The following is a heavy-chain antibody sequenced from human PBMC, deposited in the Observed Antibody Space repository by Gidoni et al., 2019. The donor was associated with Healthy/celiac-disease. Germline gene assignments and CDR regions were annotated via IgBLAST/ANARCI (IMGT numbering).Heavy chain of an antibody. CDR2: IIPIFGTA. Sequence: QGQRMQSGAEVKKPGSSEKVTCKASGGTFSSYAISWVRQAPGQGLEWMGGIIPIFGTATYAQKFQGRVTITADESTSTAYMELSSLRSEDTAVYYCAKYNWNDGAAQFDYWGQGPLVTVSS. J-gene: IGHJ4*02. V-gene: IGHV1-69*01. D-gene: IGHD1-1*01. CDR3: AKYNWNDGAAQFDY. CDR1: GGTFSSYA.